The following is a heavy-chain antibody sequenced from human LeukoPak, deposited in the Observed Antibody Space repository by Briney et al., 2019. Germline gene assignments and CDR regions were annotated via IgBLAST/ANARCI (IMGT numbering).Heavy chain of an antibody. CDR1: GFTFSSYS. CDR2: ISSRSSTI. CDR3: ARSSRFPLYYFDY. J-gene: IGHJ4*02. D-gene: IGHD3-3*01. V-gene: IGHV3-48*01. Sequence: GSLRLSCAASGFTFSSYSMNWVRQAPGKGLEWVSYISSRSSTIYYADSVKGRFTISRDNAKNSLYLQMNSLRAEDTAVYYCARSSRFPLYYFDYWGQGTLVTVSS.